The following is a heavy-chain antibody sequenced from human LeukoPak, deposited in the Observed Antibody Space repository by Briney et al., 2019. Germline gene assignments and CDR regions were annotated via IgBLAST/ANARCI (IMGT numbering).Heavy chain of an antibody. Sequence: SETLSLTCTVSGGSISSSSYYWGWIRQPPGKGLEWIGYIYYSGSTYYNPSLKSRVTISVDTSKNQFSLKLSSVTAADTAVYYCARDRGYYDSSGAFGYWGQGTLVTVSS. CDR3: ARDRGYYDSSGAFGY. J-gene: IGHJ4*02. CDR2: IYYSGST. CDR1: GGSISSSSYY. V-gene: IGHV4-31*03. D-gene: IGHD3-22*01.